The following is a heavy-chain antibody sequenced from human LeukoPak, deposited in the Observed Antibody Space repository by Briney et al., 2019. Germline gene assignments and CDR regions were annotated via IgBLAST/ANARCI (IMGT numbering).Heavy chain of an antibody. V-gene: IGHV3-23*01. CDR1: GFTFSSYG. D-gene: IGHD3-16*02. Sequence: GGSLRLSCAASGFTFSSYGIVWVRQAPGKGLEWVSAISGGGGSTYYADSVKGRFTISRDNSKNTLYLQMNSLRAEDTAVYYCARENWGSYRYLDYWGQGTLVTVSS. CDR2: ISGGGGST. J-gene: IGHJ4*02. CDR3: ARENWGSYRYLDY.